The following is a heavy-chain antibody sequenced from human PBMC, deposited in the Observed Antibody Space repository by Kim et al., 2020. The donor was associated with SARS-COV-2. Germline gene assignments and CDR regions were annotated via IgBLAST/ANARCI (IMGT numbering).Heavy chain of an antibody. Sequence: SETLSLTCTVSGGSISSYYWSWIRQPPGKGLEWIGYIYYSGSTNYNPSLKSRVTISVDTSKNQFSLKLSSVTAADTAVYYCARDRIIGARGYFDYCGQGT. CDR2: IYYSGST. D-gene: IGHD3-16*01. CDR1: GGSISSYY. CDR3: ARDRIIGARGYFDY. V-gene: IGHV4-59*13. J-gene: IGHJ4*02.